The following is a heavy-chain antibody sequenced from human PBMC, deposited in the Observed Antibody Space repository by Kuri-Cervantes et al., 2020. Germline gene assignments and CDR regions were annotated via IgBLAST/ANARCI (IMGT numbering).Heavy chain of an antibody. CDR3: ARDGRSVNRNYYYYYMGV. J-gene: IGHJ6*03. V-gene: IGHV3-48*01. CDR1: GFTFSSYS. Sequence: GESLKISCAASGFTFSSYSMNWVRQAPGKGLEWVSYISSSSSTIYYADSVKGRFTISRDNAKNSLYLQMNSLRAEDTAVYYCARDGRSVNRNYYYYYMGVWGKGITVTVSS. CDR2: ISSSSSTI. D-gene: IGHD3-16*02.